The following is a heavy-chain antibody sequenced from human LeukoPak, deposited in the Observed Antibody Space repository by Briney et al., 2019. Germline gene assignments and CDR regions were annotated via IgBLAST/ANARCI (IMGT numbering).Heavy chain of an antibody. Sequence: GGSLRLSCAASGFTFSDYYMSWIRQAPGKGLEWVSYISSSGSTIYYADSVKGRFTISRDNAKNSLYLQMHSLRAEDTAVYYCARIRSGSYSGYYYGMDVWGQGTTVTVSS. CDR1: GFTFSDYY. J-gene: IGHJ6*02. D-gene: IGHD1-26*01. CDR2: ISSSGSTI. V-gene: IGHV3-11*01. CDR3: ARIRSGSYSGYYYGMDV.